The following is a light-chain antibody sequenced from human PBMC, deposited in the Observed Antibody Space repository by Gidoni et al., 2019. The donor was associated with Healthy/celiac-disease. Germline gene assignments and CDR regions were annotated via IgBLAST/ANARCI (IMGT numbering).Light chain of an antibody. CDR2: WAS. Sequence: DIVLTKSPYSLAVSLGERATINCKSSQSVLYSSNNTNYLSWYQQKQGQPPQLLIYWASTRESGVPGRCSGSGSGTYFTLTSSSLQAEDVAVYYCQQYYSTPLTFGGGTKVEIK. J-gene: IGKJ4*01. CDR1: QSVLYSSNNTNY. V-gene: IGKV4-1*01. CDR3: QQYYSTPLT.